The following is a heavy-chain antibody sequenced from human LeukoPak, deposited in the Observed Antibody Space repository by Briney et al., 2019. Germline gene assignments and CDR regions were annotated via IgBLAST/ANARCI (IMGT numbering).Heavy chain of an antibody. CDR1: GFTFSDYA. CDR3: AKAIHYGSGSYRYYFDD. CDR2: IGGSGGST. D-gene: IGHD3-10*01. V-gene: IGHV3-23*01. J-gene: IGHJ4*02. Sequence: PGGSLRLSCAASGFTFSDYAMSWVRQAPGKGLEWVSGIGGSGGSTYYADSVKGRFTISRDNSKNTLYLQMNNLRAEDTAVYYCAKAIHYGSGSYRYYFDDWGQGTLVTVSS.